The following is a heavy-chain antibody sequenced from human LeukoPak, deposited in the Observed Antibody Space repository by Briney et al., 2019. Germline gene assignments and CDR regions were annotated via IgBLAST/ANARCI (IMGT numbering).Heavy chain of an antibody. CDR2: ISRGGTTI. J-gene: IGHJ4*02. Sequence: GGSLGLSCAASGFIFSDYYMSWFRQAPGKGLEWVSYISRGGTTIYYADSVKGRFTISRDNAKNSVNLQMSSLRAEDTAVYYCAGENYYGSGKPFEYWGQGTLVTVSS. CDR3: AGENYYGSGKPFEY. D-gene: IGHD3-10*01. CDR1: GFIFSDYY. V-gene: IGHV3-11*01.